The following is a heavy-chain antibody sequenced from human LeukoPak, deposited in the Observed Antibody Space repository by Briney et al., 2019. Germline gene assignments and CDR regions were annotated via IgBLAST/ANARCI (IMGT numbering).Heavy chain of an antibody. CDR2: ISGSGGST. Sequence: PGASLRLSCKASGFTFSSYAMSWVRQAPGQGLEWVSAISGSGGSTYYADSVKGRFTISRDNSKNTLYLQMNSLRAEDTAVYYCAKPKDSSGYYSVFDCWGQGTLVTVSS. CDR1: GFTFSSYA. V-gene: IGHV3-23*01. J-gene: IGHJ4*02. D-gene: IGHD3-22*01. CDR3: AKPKDSSGYYSVFDC.